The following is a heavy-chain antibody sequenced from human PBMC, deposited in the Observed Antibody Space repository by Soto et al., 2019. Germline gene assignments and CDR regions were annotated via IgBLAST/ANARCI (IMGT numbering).Heavy chain of an antibody. V-gene: IGHV3-7*01. CDR2: IKQDGSEK. D-gene: IGHD4-4*01. CDR3: ARPRDGYSGVGAFDI. J-gene: IGHJ3*02. CDR1: GFTFSSYW. Sequence: PVGSLRLSCAASGFTFSSYWMSWVRQAPGKGLEWVANIKQDGSEKYYVDSVKGRFTISRDNAKNSLYLQMNSLRAEDTAVYYCARPRDGYSGVGAFDIWGQGTMVTVSS.